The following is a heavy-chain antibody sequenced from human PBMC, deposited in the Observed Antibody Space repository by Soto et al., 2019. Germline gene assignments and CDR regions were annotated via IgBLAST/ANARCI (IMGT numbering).Heavy chain of an antibody. CDR1: GESFSGHH. CDR2: INLSGGT. Sequence: SETLSLTCAVYGESFSGHHWAWVRQPPGKGLEWIGEINLSGGTNYNPSPKSRVTISVNTSKQQVSLRLSSVTAADTAVYYCARSIATPGTNIDYWGQGTLVTVSS. V-gene: IGHV4-34*01. CDR3: ARSIATPGTNIDY. J-gene: IGHJ4*02. D-gene: IGHD6-13*01.